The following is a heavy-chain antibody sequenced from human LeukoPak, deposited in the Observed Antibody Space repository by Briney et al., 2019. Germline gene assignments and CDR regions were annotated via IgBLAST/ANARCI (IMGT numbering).Heavy chain of an antibody. CDR1: GYTFTSYY. J-gene: IGHJ5*02. CDR3: ARSHKQWLVIGWFDP. V-gene: IGHV1-46*01. Sequence: ASVKVSCKASGYTFTSYYMHWVRQAPGQGLEWMGIINPSGGSTNYAQKFQGRVTITADESTSTAYMELSSLRSEDTAVYYCARSHKQWLVIGWFDPWGQGTLVTVSS. CDR2: INPSGGST. D-gene: IGHD6-19*01.